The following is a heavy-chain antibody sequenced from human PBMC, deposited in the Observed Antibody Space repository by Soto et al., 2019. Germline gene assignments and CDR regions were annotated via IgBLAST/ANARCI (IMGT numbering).Heavy chain of an antibody. V-gene: IGHV3-23*01. CDR3: AKDGSGSYQPTFFDY. Sequence: EVQLLESGGGLVQPGGSLRFSCAVSGITFSSYAMSWVRQAPGKGLEWVSGVSGDTGSTFYADSVKGRCIVSRDNSKNTLYLNMNSLRADDTAVYYCAKDGSGSYQPTFFDYWGQGTLVTVSS. D-gene: IGHD1-26*01. CDR2: VSGDTGST. J-gene: IGHJ4*02. CDR1: GITFSSYA.